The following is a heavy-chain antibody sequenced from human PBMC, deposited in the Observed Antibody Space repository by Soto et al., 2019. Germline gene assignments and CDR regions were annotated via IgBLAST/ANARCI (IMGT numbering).Heavy chain of an antibody. CDR1: GYTFTSYY. J-gene: IGHJ3*01. Sequence: ASVKVSCKASGYTFTSYYIHWVRQAPGQGLEWMGLINPSGGSTSYAQKFQGRVTMTRDTSTITAYMYLSTLRSEDTAVFYCAISRDSSGAFDVWGQGTMVTVSS. D-gene: IGHD6-19*01. CDR2: INPSGGST. CDR3: AISRDSSGAFDV. V-gene: IGHV1-46*01.